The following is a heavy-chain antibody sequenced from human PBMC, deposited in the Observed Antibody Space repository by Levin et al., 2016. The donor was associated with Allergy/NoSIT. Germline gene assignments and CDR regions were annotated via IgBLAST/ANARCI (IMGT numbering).Heavy chain of an antibody. D-gene: IGHD6-6*01. CDR2: ISSSSSYI. Sequence: GESLKISCAASGFTFSSYSMNWVRQAPGKGLEWVSSISSSSSYIYYADSVKGRFTISRDNAKNSLYLQMNSLRAEDTAVYYCASPSGEYSSSSGAFDIWGQGTMVTVSS. CDR3: ASPSGEYSSSSGAFDI. J-gene: IGHJ3*02. V-gene: IGHV3-21*01. CDR1: GFTFSSYS.